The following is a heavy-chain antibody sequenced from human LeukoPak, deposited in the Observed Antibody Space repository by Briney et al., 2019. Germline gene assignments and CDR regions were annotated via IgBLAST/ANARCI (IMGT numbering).Heavy chain of an antibody. CDR1: GFTFSSYE. CDR2: ISSSGSTI. J-gene: IGHJ6*03. V-gene: IGHV3-48*03. Sequence: GGSLRLSCAASGFTFSSYEMNWVRQAPGKGLEWASYISSSGSTIYYADSVKGRFTISRDNAKNSLYLQMNSLRAEDTAVYYCARDSNLERGKTYYYYYMDVWGKGTTVTVSS. CDR3: ARDSNLERGKTYYYYYMDV. D-gene: IGHD1-1*01.